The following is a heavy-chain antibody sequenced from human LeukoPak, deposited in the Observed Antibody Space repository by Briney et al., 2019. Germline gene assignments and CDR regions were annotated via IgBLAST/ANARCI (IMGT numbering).Heavy chain of an antibody. V-gene: IGHV3-23*01. J-gene: IGHJ4*02. CDR2: ISGSGGST. CDR3: ARDRDIASAAYYFDY. Sequence: PGGSLRLSCAASGFTFSSYAMSWVRQAPGKGLEWVSAISGSGGSTYYADSVKGRFTISRDNSKNTLYLQMNSLRVEDTAVYSCARDRDIASAAYYFDYWGQGNLVTVSS. D-gene: IGHD6-13*01. CDR1: GFTFSSYA.